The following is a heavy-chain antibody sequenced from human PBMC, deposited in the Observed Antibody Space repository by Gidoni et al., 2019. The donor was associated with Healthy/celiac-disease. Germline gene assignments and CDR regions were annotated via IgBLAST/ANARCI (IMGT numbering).Heavy chain of an antibody. J-gene: IGHJ4*02. D-gene: IGHD3-22*01. CDR3: AREVAMIVVVITPDFDY. CDR1: GGCIRTGSYD. V-gene: IGHV4-61*02. Sequence: QVQLQESGPGLVKPSQTLSLTCTVSGGCIRTGSYDWSWLRQPAEKRLEWLGRIYSSGGTNYNPSLKSRVTISVDTSKNQFSRKLSSVTAADTAVYYCAREVAMIVVVITPDFDYWGQGTLVTVSS. CDR2: IYSSGGT.